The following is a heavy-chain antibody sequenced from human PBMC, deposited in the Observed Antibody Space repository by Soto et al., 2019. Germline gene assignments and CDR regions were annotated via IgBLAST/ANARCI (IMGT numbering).Heavy chain of an antibody. CDR2: IYYSGST. J-gene: IGHJ4*02. CDR3: ARWPQLEPRFDY. V-gene: IGHV4-31*03. D-gene: IGHD1-1*01. CDR1: GGSISSGCYY. Sequence: QVQLQESGPGLVKPSQTLSLTCTVSGGSISSGCYYWSWLRQYPGKGLEWIGYIYYSGSTYYNPSLKSRVTISVDTSKNQFSLKLSSVTAADTAVYYCARWPQLEPRFDYWGQGTLVTVSS.